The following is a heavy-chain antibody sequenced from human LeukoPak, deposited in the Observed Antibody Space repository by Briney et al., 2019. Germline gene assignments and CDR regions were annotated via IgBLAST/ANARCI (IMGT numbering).Heavy chain of an antibody. CDR2: IHHTGGT. D-gene: IGHD6-13*01. CDR3: AREHIAADTRDAFDI. Sequence: SETPALTCAVSGGSINITNWWGWVRQPPGEGLEWDGEIHHTGGTNYNPSLKSRVTISLEKSKNQFSVKLSSVTAADTAVYYCAREHIAADTRDAFDIWGQGTMVTVSS. V-gene: IGHV4-4*02. CDR1: GGSINITNW. J-gene: IGHJ3*02.